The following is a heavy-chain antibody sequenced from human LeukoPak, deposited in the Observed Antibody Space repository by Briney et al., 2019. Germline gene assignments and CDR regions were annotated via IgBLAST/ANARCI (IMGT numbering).Heavy chain of an antibody. CDR3: ARGQWGDTAIRH. Sequence: SETLSLTCAVSGGSIKSNNWWSWVRQPPGKGLEWIGEIYHSGSTNYNPSLESRVIISVDTSKNQFSLKLSSVTAADTAVYYCARGQWGDTAIRHWGQGILVTVSS. D-gene: IGHD5-18*01. CDR2: IYHSGST. CDR1: GGSIKSNNW. J-gene: IGHJ4*02. V-gene: IGHV4-4*02.